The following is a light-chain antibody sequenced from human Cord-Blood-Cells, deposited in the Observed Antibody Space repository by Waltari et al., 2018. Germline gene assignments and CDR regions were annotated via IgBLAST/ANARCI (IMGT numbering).Light chain of an antibody. Sequence: QSALTQPASVSGSPGPSITISCTGTSRDGGSYNLVSWYQQHPGKAPKLMIYEGSKRPSGVSNRFSGSKSGNTASLTISGLQAEDEADYYCCSYAGSSTWVFGGGTKLTVL. CDR1: SRDGGSYNL. J-gene: IGLJ3*02. CDR2: EGS. CDR3: CSYAGSSTWV. V-gene: IGLV2-23*01.